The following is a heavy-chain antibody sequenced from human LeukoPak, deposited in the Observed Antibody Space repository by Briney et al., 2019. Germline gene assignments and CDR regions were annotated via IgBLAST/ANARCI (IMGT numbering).Heavy chain of an antibody. V-gene: IGHV3-30-3*01. CDR2: ISYDGSNK. J-gene: IGHJ1*01. Sequence: QPGGSLRLSCAASGFTFSSYAMPWVRQAPGKGLEWVAVISYDGSNKYYADSVKGRFTISRDNSKNTLYLQMNSLRAEDTAVYYCARGGYCSGGSCYPLGDFQHWGQGTLVTVSS. CDR3: ARGGYCSGGSCYPLGDFQH. D-gene: IGHD2-15*01. CDR1: GFTFSSYA.